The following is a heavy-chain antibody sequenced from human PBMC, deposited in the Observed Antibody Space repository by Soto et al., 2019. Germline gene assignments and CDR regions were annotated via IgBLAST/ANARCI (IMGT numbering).Heavy chain of an antibody. D-gene: IGHD3-10*01. CDR3: ALGNVRGGCLDY. V-gene: IGHV1-3*05. Sequence: QVQLVQSGAEERKPGASVKVSGKASGYTFSTYAMHWVRRAPGQSLEWMGWFNGVNGNIKYSQKFEGRVTITTHTAASTAYMELNMLRSEDTAVYYCALGNVRGGCLDYWGQGTLVSVSS. J-gene: IGHJ4*02. CDR1: GYTFSTYA. CDR2: FNGVNGNI.